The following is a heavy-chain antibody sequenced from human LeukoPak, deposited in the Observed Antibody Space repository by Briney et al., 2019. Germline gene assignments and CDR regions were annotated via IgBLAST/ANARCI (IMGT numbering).Heavy chain of an antibody. Sequence: PGRPLRLSCAASGFTFSSYGMHWVRQAPGKGLEWVAVIWYDGSNKYYADSVKGRFTISRDNSKNTLYLQMNSLRAEDTAVYYCARSFDYGSGSSDYWGQGTLVTVSS. V-gene: IGHV3-33*01. CDR2: IWYDGSNK. D-gene: IGHD3-10*01. CDR3: ARSFDYGSGSSDY. J-gene: IGHJ4*02. CDR1: GFTFSSYG.